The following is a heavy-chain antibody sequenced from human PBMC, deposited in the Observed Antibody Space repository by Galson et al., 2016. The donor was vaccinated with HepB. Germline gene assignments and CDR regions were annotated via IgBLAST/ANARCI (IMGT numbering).Heavy chain of an antibody. D-gene: IGHD3-10*01. Sequence: SLRLSCAVSGFTFRNYAMAWVRQAPGKGLEYVSIIVGSGESTFYADSVKGRFTISRDNSKNTLYLQMNSLRAEDTGLSYCAKDLPHYYESATYSGVFDSWGQGTLVTVSS. CDR2: IVGSGEST. CDR1: GFTFRNYA. J-gene: IGHJ4*02. CDR3: AKDLPHYYESATYSGVFDS. V-gene: IGHV3-23*01.